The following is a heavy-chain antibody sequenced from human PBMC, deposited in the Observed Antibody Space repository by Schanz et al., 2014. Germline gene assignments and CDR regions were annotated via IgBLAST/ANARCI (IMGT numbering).Heavy chain of an antibody. Sequence: QVQLVQSGAEVKKPGASVKISCKASGYTFTDYYMYWVRQAPGQGLEWMGRINPNSGGTNYAQKFKGRVNMTRDTSISTAYMELRRLRSDDTAVYYCARDYYDILTGYPYDTFDIWGQGTMVTVSS. CDR3: ARDYYDILTGYPYDTFDI. D-gene: IGHD3-9*01. V-gene: IGHV1-2*06. CDR2: INPNSGGT. CDR1: GYTFTDYY. J-gene: IGHJ3*02.